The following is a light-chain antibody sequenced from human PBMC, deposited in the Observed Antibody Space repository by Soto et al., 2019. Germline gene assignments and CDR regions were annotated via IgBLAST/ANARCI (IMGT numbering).Light chain of an antibody. Sequence: QAVVTQEPSLTVSPGGTVTLTCGSCTGAVTSDHYPYWFQQKPGQAPKILIYDTNNRHAWTPTRFSGSLLGGKAALTLSGAQPEDEADYYCFLSYTGGRVFGGGTKLTVL. CDR1: TGAVTSDHY. CDR2: DTN. V-gene: IGLV7-46*01. J-gene: IGLJ2*01. CDR3: FLSYTGGRV.